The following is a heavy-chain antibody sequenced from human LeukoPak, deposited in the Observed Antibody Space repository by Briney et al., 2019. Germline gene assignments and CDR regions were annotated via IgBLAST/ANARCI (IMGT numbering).Heavy chain of an antibody. CDR1: GGSVSSGSYY. D-gene: IGHD6-13*01. V-gene: IGHV4-61*01. CDR3: AREGVAAAGTSAFDI. J-gene: IGHJ3*02. Sequence: SETLSLTCTVSGGSVSSGSYYWSWIRQPPGKGLEWIGYIYYSGSTNYNPSLKSRVTISVDTSKNQFSLKLSSVTAADTAVYYCAREGVAAAGTSAFDIWGQGTMVTVSS. CDR2: IYYSGST.